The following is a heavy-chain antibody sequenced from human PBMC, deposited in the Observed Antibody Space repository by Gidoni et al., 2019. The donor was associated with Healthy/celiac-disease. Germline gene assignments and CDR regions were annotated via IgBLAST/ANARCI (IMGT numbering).Heavy chain of an antibody. D-gene: IGHD3-10*01. CDR2: IIPIFGTA. J-gene: IGHJ5*02. CDR1: GGTFSSYA. CDR3: ARDPAPRNYYYGSGSYRYNWFDP. Sequence: QVQLVQSGAEVKKPGSSVKVSCKASGGTFSSYAISWVRQAPGQGLEWMGGIIPIFGTANYAQKFQGRVTITADESTSTAYMELSSLRSEDTAVYYCARDPAPRNYYYGSGSYRYNWFDPWGQGTLVTVSS. V-gene: IGHV1-69*01.